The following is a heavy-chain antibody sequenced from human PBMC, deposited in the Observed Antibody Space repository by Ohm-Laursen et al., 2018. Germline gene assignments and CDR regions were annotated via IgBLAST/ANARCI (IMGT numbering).Heavy chain of an antibody. D-gene: IGHD3/OR15-3a*01. CDR2: ISSSSTPI. Sequence: SLRLSCAASGFTFSSYGLNWVRQAPGKGLEWVSYISSSSTPINYADSVRGRFTISRDNAKNSLNLQMNSLRAEDTAVYYCVRDEDYAFDIWGQGTMVTVSS. J-gene: IGHJ3*02. V-gene: IGHV3-48*01. CDR3: VRDEDYAFDI. CDR1: GFTFSSYG.